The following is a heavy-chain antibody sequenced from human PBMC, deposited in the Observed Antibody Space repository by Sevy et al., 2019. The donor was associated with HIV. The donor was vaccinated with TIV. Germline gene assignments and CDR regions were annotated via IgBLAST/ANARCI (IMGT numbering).Heavy chain of an antibody. CDR2: ISSSGADT. CDR3: AKGRLVQYYYYGMDV. CDR1: GFTFSSYA. J-gene: IGHJ6*02. D-gene: IGHD6-19*01. V-gene: IGHV3-23*01. Sequence: GGSLRLSCAASGFTFSSYAMSWVRQAPGKGLEWVSAISSSGADTYYADSVKGRFTISRDNSKNTLYLQMNSLRAEDTAVYYCAKGRLVQYYYYGMDVWDQGTTVTVSS.